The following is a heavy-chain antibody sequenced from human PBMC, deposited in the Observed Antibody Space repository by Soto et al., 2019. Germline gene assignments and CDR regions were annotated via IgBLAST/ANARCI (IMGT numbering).Heavy chain of an antibody. Sequence: HVHLQESDPGLGKPSQTLALPCTVSGASISSAAYSWRWISQHPGKALEWIGYIFYSGTTSYNPALTSRVTMSLDTSQNRFSLKLTSLTAADTAVYHCARDASSNWHYFDYWGQGILVAVSS. CDR2: IFYSGTT. V-gene: IGHV4-31*03. D-gene: IGHD6-13*01. J-gene: IGHJ4*02. CDR1: GASISSAAYS. CDR3: ARDASSNWHYFDY.